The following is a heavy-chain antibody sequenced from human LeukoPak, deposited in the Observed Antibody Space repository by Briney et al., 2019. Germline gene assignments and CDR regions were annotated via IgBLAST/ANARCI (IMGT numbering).Heavy chain of an antibody. CDR2: FDPEDGET. Sequence: ASVKVSCKVSGYTLTELSMHWVRQAPGKGLEWMGGFDPEDGETIYAQKFQGRVTMTEDTSTDTAYMELSSLRSEDTAVYYCATDTRGGSASAGTTGWGQGTLVTVSS. D-gene: IGHD1-1*01. V-gene: IGHV1-24*01. J-gene: IGHJ4*02. CDR1: GYTLTELS. CDR3: ATDTRGGSASAGTTG.